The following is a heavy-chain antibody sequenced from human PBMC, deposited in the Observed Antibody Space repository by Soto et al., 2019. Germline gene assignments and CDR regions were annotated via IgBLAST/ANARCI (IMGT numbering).Heavy chain of an antibody. CDR1: GGSISSGGYY. CDR2: IYYSGST. CDR3: ARAQIVVVPAAVSPPSYIWFDP. V-gene: IGHV4-31*03. J-gene: IGHJ5*02. D-gene: IGHD2-2*01. Sequence: SETLSLTCTVSGGSISSGGYYWSWIRQHPGKGLEWLGYIYYSGSTYYNPSLKSRVTISVDTSKNQFSLKLGCVAAADTAVYYCARAQIVVVPAAVSPPSYIWFDPWGQGTLVTVSS.